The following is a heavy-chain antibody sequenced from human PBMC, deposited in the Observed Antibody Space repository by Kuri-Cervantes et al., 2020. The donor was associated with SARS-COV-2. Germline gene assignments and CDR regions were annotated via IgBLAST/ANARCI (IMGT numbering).Heavy chain of an antibody. CDR3: ARGTVGAPGGGMDV. J-gene: IGHJ6*02. D-gene: IGHD1-26*01. V-gene: IGHV4-61*02. CDR1: GGSISSGSYY. CDR2: IYTSGST. Sequence: LRLPCTVSGGSISSGSYYWSWIRQPAGKGLEWIGCIYTSGSTNYNPSLKSRVTISVDTSKNQFSLKLSSVPAADTAVYYCARGTVGAPGGGMDVWGQGTTVTVSS.